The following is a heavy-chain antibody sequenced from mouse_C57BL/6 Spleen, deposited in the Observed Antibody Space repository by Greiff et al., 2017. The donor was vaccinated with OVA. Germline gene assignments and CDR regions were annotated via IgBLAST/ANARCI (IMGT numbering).Heavy chain of an antibody. D-gene: IGHD1-1*01. V-gene: IGHV7-3*01. J-gene: IGHJ2*01. CDR3: ARYRGYGSSYSLDY. CDR2: IRNKANGYTT. Sequence: DVHLVESGGGLVQPGGSLSLSCAASGFTFTDYYMRWVRQPPGKALEWLGFIRNKANGYTTEYSASVKGRFTISRDNSQSILYLQMNALGAEDSATYYCARYRGYGSSYSLDYWGKGTTLTVAS. CDR1: GFTFTDYY.